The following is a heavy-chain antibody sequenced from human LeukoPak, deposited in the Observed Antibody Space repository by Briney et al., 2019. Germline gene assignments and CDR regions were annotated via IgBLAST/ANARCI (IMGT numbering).Heavy chain of an antibody. CDR3: ASSPSRIMGNWFDP. CDR1: VYTFTGYY. Sequence: ASVKVSCKASVYTFTGYYMHWVRQASGQGLEWMGGINPNSGGTNYAQKFQGRVTMTRDTSISTAYMELSRLRSDDTAVYYCASSPSRIMGNWFDPWGQGTLVTVSS. V-gene: IGHV1-2*02. CDR2: INPNSGGT. J-gene: IGHJ5*02. D-gene: IGHD2-15*01.